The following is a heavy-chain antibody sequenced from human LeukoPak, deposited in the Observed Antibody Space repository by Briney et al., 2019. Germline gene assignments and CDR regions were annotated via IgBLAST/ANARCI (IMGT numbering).Heavy chain of an antibody. V-gene: IGHV3-23*01. CDR1: GFTFSSSA. Sequence: GGSLRLSCAASGFTFSSSAMSWVRQAPGKGLEWVSAISNNGGYTYYADSVQGRFTISRDNSKSTLCLQMNSLRAEDMAVYYCARDGERTGDTAMVSNWFDPWGQGTLVTVSS. CDR3: ARDGERTGDTAMVSNWFDP. CDR2: ISNNGGYT. J-gene: IGHJ5*02. D-gene: IGHD5-18*01.